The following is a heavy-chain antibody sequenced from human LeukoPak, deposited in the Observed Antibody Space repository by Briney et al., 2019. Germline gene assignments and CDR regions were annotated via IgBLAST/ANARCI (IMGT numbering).Heavy chain of an antibody. CDR1: GFTFSSSA. D-gene: IGHD2-15*01. J-gene: IGHJ4*02. V-gene: IGHV3-23*01. Sequence: PGGSLRLSCAAPGFTFSSSAMSWVRQAPGKGLEWVSAINPSGDDTYYAESVRGRFTISRDNSKNTVYLQMNSLRAEDTAAYYCARQRGYCSSGSCYFGYWGQGTLVTVSS. CDR3: ARQRGYCSSGSCYFGY. CDR2: INPSGDDT.